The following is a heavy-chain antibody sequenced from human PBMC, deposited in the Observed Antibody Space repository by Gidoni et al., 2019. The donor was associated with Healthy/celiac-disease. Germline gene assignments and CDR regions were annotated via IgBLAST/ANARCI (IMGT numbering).Heavy chain of an antibody. CDR2: IIPIFGTA. D-gene: IGHD3-9*01. CDR3: ARGILTGYYIRGYFDY. V-gene: IGHV1-69*01. Sequence: QVQLVQSGAEVKKPGSSVQLSCKASGGTFSSSAISWVRRAPGQGLEWMGGIIPIFGTANYAQKFQGRVTITADESTSTAYMELSSLRSEDTAVYYCARGILTGYYIRGYFDYWGQGTLVTVSS. CDR1: GGTFSSSA. J-gene: IGHJ4*02.